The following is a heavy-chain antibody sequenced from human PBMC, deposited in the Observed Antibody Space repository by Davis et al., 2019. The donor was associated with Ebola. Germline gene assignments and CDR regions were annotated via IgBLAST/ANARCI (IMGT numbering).Heavy chain of an antibody. V-gene: IGHV3-7*03. D-gene: IGHD4-11*01. Sequence: GGSLRLSCAASGIIFRTYWMSWVRQAPGKGLEWVANIKQDGSEKYYVDSVKGRFTISRDNAKNSLYLQMNSLRAEDTAVYYCAPEFPTVTLFDPWGQGTLVTVSS. CDR3: APEFPTVTLFDP. CDR2: IKQDGSEK. CDR1: GIIFRTYW. J-gene: IGHJ5*02.